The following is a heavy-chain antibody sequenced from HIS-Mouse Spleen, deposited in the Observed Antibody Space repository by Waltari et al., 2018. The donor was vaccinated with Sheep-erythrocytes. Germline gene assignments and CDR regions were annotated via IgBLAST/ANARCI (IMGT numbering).Heavy chain of an antibody. CDR3: ARANSGSYDDAFDI. J-gene: IGHJ3*02. CDR1: GFTFSSYD. Sequence: EVQLVESGGGLVQPGGSLRLSCAASGFTFSSYDMHWVRQATGKGLGWVSAIGNAGDTYYPGSVKGRFTISRENAKNSLYLQMNSLRAGDTAVYYCARANSGSYDDAFDIWGQGTMVTVSS. D-gene: IGHD1-26*01. V-gene: IGHV3-13*01. CDR2: IGNAGDT.